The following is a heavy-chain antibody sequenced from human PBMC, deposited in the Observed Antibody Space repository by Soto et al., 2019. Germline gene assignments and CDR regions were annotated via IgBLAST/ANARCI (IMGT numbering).Heavy chain of an antibody. CDR2: IYHSGST. Sequence: ETLSLTCAVSCVSISSSNWCSWVRQPPGKGLEWIGEIYHSGSTNYNPSLKSRVTISVDKSKNQFSLKLSSVTAADTAVYYCARKLLWFGDLVNWFDPWGQGTLVTVSS. J-gene: IGHJ5*02. V-gene: IGHV4-4*02. CDR3: ARKLLWFGDLVNWFDP. D-gene: IGHD3-10*01. CDR1: CVSISSSNW.